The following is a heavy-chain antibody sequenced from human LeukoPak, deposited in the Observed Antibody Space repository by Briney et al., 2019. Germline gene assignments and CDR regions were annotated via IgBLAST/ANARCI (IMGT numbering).Heavy chain of an antibody. CDR1: GGSFSGYY. CDR3: AREIFGVVIEDY. V-gene: IGHV4-34*01. J-gene: IGHJ4*02. D-gene: IGHD3-3*01. Sequence: PSETLSLTCAVYGGSFSGYYWSWIRQPPGKGLEWIGEINHSGSTNYNPSLKSRVTISVDTSKNQFSLKLSSVTAADTAAYYCAREIFGVVIEDYWGQGTLVTVSS. CDR2: INHSGST.